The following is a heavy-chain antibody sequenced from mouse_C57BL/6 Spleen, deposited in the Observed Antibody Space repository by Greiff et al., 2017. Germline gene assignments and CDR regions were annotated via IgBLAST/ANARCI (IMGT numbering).Heavy chain of an antibody. CDR2: IIPGSGYT. J-gene: IGHJ4*01. V-gene: IGHV1-7*01. CDR1: GYTFPTYW. CDR3: ARAYSNYLYYARDY. D-gene: IGHD2-5*01. Sequence: QVQLQQSGAELAKPGASVKLSCKASGYTFPTYWMPWVKRRPGRGLDWIGYIIPGSGYTKASQKFKDKATLTADKSSSTAYMQLSSLTYEDSAVYYGARAYSNYLYYARDYWGQGTSVTVSS.